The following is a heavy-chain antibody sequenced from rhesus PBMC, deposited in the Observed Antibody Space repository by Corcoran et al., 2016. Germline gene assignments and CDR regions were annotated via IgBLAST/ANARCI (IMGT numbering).Heavy chain of an antibody. V-gene: IGHV3S5*01. Sequence: EVQLVETGGGLVQPGGSLKLSCAASGFTFSSYGMGWVRQAPGKGLEWVSALNSGGGSTYDADPVKGRFTISRDNSNNTLSLQMNSLRAEDTAVYYCAKDQYWNDGYFDYWGQGVLVTVSS. J-gene: IGHJ4*01. CDR1: GFTFSSYG. D-gene: IGHD1-7*02. CDR3: AKDQYWNDGYFDY. CDR2: LNSGGGST.